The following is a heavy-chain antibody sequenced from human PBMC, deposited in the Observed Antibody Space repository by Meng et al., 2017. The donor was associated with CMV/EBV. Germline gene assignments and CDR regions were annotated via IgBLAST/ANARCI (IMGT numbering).Heavy chain of an antibody. J-gene: IGHJ1*01. V-gene: IGHV1-69*01. Sequence: QIQLVQSGAGVKKPGSSVKVAGKASGGTFSSYSISWVRQAPGQGLEWMGAITPLFGTSTYAEKFQGRVMITADESTSTAYMELSSLKSDDTAVYYCAREKIISRFAYFHHWGQGTLVTVSS. CDR1: GGTFSSYS. D-gene: IGHD3-10*01. CDR2: ITPLFGTS. CDR3: AREKIISRFAYFHH.